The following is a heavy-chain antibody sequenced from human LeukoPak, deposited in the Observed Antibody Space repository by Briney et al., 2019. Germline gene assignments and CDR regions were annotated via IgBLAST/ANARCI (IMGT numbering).Heavy chain of an antibody. V-gene: IGHV1-69*05. CDR1: GGTFSSYA. J-gene: IGHJ6*03. Sequence: SVKVSCKASGGTFSSYAISWVRQAPGQGLEWMGGIIPIFGTANYAQKFQGRVTITTDESTSTAYMELSSLRSEDTAVYYCARSPSGYYYYHHYMDVWGKGTTVTVSS. D-gene: IGHD3-10*01. CDR3: ARSPSGYYYYHHYMDV. CDR2: IIPIFGTA.